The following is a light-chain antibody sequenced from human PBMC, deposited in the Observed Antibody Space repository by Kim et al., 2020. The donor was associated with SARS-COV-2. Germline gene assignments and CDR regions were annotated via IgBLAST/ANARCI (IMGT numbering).Light chain of an antibody. CDR1: SNNVGNQG. CDR3: SAWDSSLCAWV. CDR2: RSN. V-gene: IGLV10-54*01. J-gene: IGLJ3*02. Sequence: QAGLTQPPSVSKGLRQTATLTCTGNSNNVGNQGAAWLQQHQGHPPKLLFYRSNNRPSGISERLSASRSGNTASLTITGLQPEDEADYYCSAWDSSLCAWVFGGGTKLTVL.